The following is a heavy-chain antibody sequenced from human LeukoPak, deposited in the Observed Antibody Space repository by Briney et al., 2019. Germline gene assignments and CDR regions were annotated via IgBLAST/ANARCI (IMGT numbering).Heavy chain of an antibody. J-gene: IGHJ3*02. D-gene: IGHD6-13*01. CDR1: GFTFSSYA. V-gene: IGHV3-30*04. CDR2: ISYDGSNK. Sequence: PGGSLRLSCAASGFTFSSYAMHRVRQAPGKGLEWVAVISYDGSNKYYADSVKGRFTISRDNSKNTLYLQMNSLRAEDTAVYYCANSVIAAAGFDAFDIWGQGTMVTVSS. CDR3: ANSVIAAAGFDAFDI.